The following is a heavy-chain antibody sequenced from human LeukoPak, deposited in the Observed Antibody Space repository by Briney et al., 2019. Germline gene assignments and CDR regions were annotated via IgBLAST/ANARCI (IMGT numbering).Heavy chain of an antibody. CDR2: MNPNSGGT. Sequence: GVSVKVPCKASGYTFASYGISWVRQAPGQGLEWMGLMNPNSGGTHYAQKFQGRVTMTRDTSISTAYMELGRLRSDDTAIYYCARDESGSYTSWGQGTLVTVSS. J-gene: IGHJ5*02. V-gene: IGHV1-2*02. D-gene: IGHD1-26*01. CDR1: GYTFASYG. CDR3: ARDESGSYTS.